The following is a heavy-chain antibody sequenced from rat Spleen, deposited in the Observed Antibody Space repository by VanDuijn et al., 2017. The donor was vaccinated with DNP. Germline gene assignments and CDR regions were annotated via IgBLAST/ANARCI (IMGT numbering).Heavy chain of an antibody. V-gene: IGHV5-22*01. J-gene: IGHJ2*01. CDR3: ARGVYYGSSWAFDY. D-gene: IGHD1-6*01. CDR1: GFTFSDYY. CDR2: ISYDGGGT. Sequence: EVQLVESGGGLVQPGRSLKLSCAASGFTFSDYYLAWVRQAPTKGLEWVAYISYDGGGTYYGDSVKGRFTISRDNAKSTLYLQMNSLRSEDMATYFCARGVYYGSSWAFDYWGHGVMVTVSS.